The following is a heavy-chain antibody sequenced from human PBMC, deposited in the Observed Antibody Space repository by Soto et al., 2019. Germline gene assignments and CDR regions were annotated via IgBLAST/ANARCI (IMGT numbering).Heavy chain of an antibody. D-gene: IGHD2-15*01. J-gene: IGHJ3*02. V-gene: IGHV4-39*01. CDR3: ARHGYCSGGRCSRGAFDI. CDR2: VYFSGTT. Sequence: QPPGNGLEWIGTVYFSGTTFDKPSLKSRVTVSIDTSKNQFSLKLSSVTAADTAVYYCARHGYCSGGRCSRGAFDIWGQGTMVIGSS.